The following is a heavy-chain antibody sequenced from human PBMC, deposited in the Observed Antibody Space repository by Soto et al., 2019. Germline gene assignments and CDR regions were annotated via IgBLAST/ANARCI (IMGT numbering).Heavy chain of an antibody. CDR1: GFSLSTSGVG. J-gene: IGHJ4*02. V-gene: IGHV2-5*02. CDR2: VYWDDSK. CDR3: AHKGWGDRILDY. D-gene: IGHD3-16*01. Sequence: QITLKESGPTLVKPTQTLTLTCTFSGFSLSTSGVGVGWIRQPPGKALEWLAIVYWDDSKHYIPSLESRLTITKDTPNNQVVLTMTNMDPVDTATYYCAHKGWGDRILDYWGQGTLVTVSS.